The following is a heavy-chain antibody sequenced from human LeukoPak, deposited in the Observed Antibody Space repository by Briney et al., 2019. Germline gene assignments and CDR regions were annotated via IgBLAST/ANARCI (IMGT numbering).Heavy chain of an antibody. V-gene: IGHV5-51*01. CDR2: IYPGDSDT. Sequence: GASVKVSCKASGYSFTSYWIGWVRQMPGKGPEWMGIIYPGDSDTRYSPSFQGQVTISADKSISTAYLQWSSLKASDTAMYYCARHLGIAVAGPEAWFDPWGQGTLVTVSS. J-gene: IGHJ5*02. CDR1: GYSFTSYW. CDR3: ARHLGIAVAGPEAWFDP. D-gene: IGHD6-19*01.